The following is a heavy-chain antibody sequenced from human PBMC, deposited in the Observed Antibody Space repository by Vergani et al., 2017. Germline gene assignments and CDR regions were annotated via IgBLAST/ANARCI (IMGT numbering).Heavy chain of an antibody. Sequence: QVQLVQSGAEVKKPGSSVKVSCKASGGTFSSYAISWVRQAPGQGLEWMGRIIPILGIANYAQKFQGRVTMTRDTSISTAYMELSRLRSDGTAVYYCAGGALGMDVWGQGTTVTVSS. CDR3: AGGALGMDV. CDR1: GGTFSSYA. CDR2: IIPILGIA. J-gene: IGHJ6*02. V-gene: IGHV1-69*04.